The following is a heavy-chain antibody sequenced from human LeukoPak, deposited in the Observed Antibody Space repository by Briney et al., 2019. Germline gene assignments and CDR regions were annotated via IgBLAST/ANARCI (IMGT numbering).Heavy chain of an antibody. V-gene: IGHV1-18*01. CDR2: ISAYNGNT. J-gene: IGHJ4*02. Sequence: ASVKVSCKASGYTFTSYGISWVRQAPGQGLEWMGWISAYNGNTNYAQKLQGRVTMTTDTSTSTAYMELRSLRSDDTAVYYCAGSPPYYYDSSGYYYAHWGQGTLVTVSS. D-gene: IGHD3-22*01. CDR1: GYTFTSYG. CDR3: AGSPPYYYDSSGYYYAH.